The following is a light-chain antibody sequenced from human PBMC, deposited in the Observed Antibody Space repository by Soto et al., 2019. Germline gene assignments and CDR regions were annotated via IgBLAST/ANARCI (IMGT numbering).Light chain of an antibody. Sequence: QSALTQPASVSGSPGQSITISCTGTSSDIGAYNFVSWYQQHPGKAPKIMLYDVNIRPSGVSNRFSGSKSGNTASLTISGLQAEDEADYYCTSWTTSTTMIFGGGTKVTVL. V-gene: IGLV2-14*03. CDR1: SSDIGAYNF. J-gene: IGLJ2*01. CDR3: TSWTTSTTMI. CDR2: DVN.